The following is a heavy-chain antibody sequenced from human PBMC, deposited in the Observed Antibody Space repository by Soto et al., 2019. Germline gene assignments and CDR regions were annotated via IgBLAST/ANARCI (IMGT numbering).Heavy chain of an antibody. CDR3: ARVVPVNRGVVFDY. V-gene: IGHV4-31*03. D-gene: IGHD2-8*02. Sequence: ASETLSLTCTVSGGSISSGGYYWSWIRQHPGKGLEWIGYIYYSGSTYYNPSLKSRVTISVDTSKNQFSLKLSSVTAADTAVYYCARVVPVNRGVVFDYWGQGTLVTVSS. CDR1: GGSISSGGYY. CDR2: IYYSGST. J-gene: IGHJ4*02.